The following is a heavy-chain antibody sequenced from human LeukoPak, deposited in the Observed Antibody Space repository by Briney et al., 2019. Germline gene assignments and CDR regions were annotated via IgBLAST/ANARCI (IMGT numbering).Heavy chain of an antibody. CDR1: GGSISSSGYY. CDR3: AKDRYYDILTGYFGVDAFDS. D-gene: IGHD3-9*01. J-gene: IGHJ3*02. CDR2: INHVGST. Sequence: SETLSLTCTVSGGSISSSGYYWGWIRQPPGKCLEWIGSINHVGSTYYNPSLKSRVTISVDTSKNQFSLKLSSVTAADTAVYYCAKDRYYDILTGYFGVDAFDSWGQGTMVTVSS. V-gene: IGHV4-39*07.